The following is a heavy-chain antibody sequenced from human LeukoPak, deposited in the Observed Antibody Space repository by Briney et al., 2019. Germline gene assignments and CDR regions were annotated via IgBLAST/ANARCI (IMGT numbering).Heavy chain of an antibody. Sequence: SVRVSCKTSGYTFTDYAISWVRQAPGQGLEWMGGIIPIFGTANYAQKFQGRVTITADESTSTAYMELSSLRSEDTAVYYCARESQNSNDYGDYVDYWGQGTLVTVSS. D-gene: IGHD4-17*01. CDR2: IIPIFGTA. J-gene: IGHJ4*02. CDR3: ARESQNSNDYGDYVDY. V-gene: IGHV1-69*13. CDR1: GYTFTDYA.